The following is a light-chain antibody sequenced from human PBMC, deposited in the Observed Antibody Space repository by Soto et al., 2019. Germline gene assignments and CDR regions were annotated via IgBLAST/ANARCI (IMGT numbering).Light chain of an antibody. CDR1: NSNIGAGYD. Sequence: QSALTQPPSVSGAPGQRVTISCTGSNSNIGAGYDVHWYQQLPGTAPKLLIYRNNQRPSGVPDRFSASKSGTSASLAISGLRSEDEADYYCAAWDDSLSGWVFGGGTKVTVL. CDR3: AAWDDSLSGWV. J-gene: IGLJ3*02. CDR2: RNN. V-gene: IGLV1-47*01.